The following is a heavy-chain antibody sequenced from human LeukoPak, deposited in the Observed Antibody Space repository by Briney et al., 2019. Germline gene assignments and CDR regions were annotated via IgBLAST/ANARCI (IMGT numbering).Heavy chain of an antibody. CDR2: MYYGGTT. CDR3: AREEAIVVVPAAIGDV. D-gene: IGHD2-2*01. Sequence: SETLSLTCTVSGGSISSFFWSWIRQPPGKGLEWVGYMYYGGTTNYNPSLKSRVTISGDTSKNQFSLKLSSVTAADTAVYYCAREEAIVVVPAAIGDVWGQGTTVTVSS. V-gene: IGHV4-59*12. CDR1: GGSISSFF. J-gene: IGHJ6*02.